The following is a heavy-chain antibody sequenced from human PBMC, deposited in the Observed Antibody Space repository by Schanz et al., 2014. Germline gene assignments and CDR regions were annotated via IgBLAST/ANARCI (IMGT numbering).Heavy chain of an antibody. CDR1: GFTFSSYG. V-gene: IGHV3-33*01. CDR2: IWYDGSNK. Sequence: QVQLVESGGGVVQPGRSLRLSCAASGFTFSSYGMHWVRQAPGKGLEWVAIIWYDGSNKYYADSVKGRFTISRDNSKNTLFLQMSSLRAEDTPVYYCARDGDFDYWGQGTLVTVSS. CDR3: ARDGDFDY. J-gene: IGHJ4*02.